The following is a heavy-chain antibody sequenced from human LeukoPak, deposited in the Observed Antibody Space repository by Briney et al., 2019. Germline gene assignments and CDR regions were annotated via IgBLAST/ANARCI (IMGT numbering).Heavy chain of an antibody. CDR3: TTGNCPYYYYGMDV. D-gene: IGHD1-1*01. CDR2: IKSKTDGGTT. CDR1: GFTFSNAW. Sequence: GGSLRLSCAASGFTFSNAWMNWVRQAPGKGLEWVGRIKSKTDGGTTDYAAPVKGRFTISRDDSKNTLYLQMNSLKTEDTAVYYCTTGNCPYYYYGMDVWGQGTTVTVSS. J-gene: IGHJ6*02. V-gene: IGHV3-15*07.